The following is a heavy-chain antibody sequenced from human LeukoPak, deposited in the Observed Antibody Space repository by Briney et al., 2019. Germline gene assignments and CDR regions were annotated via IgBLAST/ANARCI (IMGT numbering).Heavy chain of an antibody. Sequence: GGSLRLSCVASGFTYTNYCMHWFRQVSGKGPVWVSRINPDGTIIDYADFVKGRFTISRDNAKNLLYLQMKGLRADDTALYYCAKDLSWNTADRWGQGTLVTVSS. CDR2: INPDGTII. CDR1: GFTYTNYC. D-gene: IGHD1/OR15-1a*01. V-gene: IGHV3-74*01. CDR3: AKDLSWNTADR. J-gene: IGHJ5*02.